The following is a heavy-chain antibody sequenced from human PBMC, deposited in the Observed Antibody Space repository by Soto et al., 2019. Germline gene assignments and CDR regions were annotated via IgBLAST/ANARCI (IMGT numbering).Heavy chain of an antibody. D-gene: IGHD3-10*01. J-gene: IGHJ4*02. CDR1: GGSISTYY. V-gene: IGHV4-59*01. Sequence: PSETLSLTCTVSGGSISTYYWSWIRQPPGKGLEWIGYIYYSGSTNYNPSLKSRVTISVDTSKNQFSLKLNSVTAADTAVYYCARLSSDSGSYQFDYWGQGTLVTVSS. CDR2: IYYSGST. CDR3: ARLSSDSGSYQFDY.